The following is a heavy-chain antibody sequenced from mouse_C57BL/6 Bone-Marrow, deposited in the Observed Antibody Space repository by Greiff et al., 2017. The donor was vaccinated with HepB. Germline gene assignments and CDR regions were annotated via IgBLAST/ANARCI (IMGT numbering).Heavy chain of an antibody. CDR1: GFTFSDYY. Sequence: EVKLVESGGGLVQPGGSLKLSCAASGFTFSDYYMYWVRQTPEKRLEWVAYISNGGGSTYYPDTVKGRFTISRDNAKNTLYLQMSRLKSEDTAMYYCARHDGGYYAMDYWGQGTSVTVSS. CDR3: ARHDGGYYAMDY. J-gene: IGHJ4*01. V-gene: IGHV5-12*01. CDR2: ISNGGGST.